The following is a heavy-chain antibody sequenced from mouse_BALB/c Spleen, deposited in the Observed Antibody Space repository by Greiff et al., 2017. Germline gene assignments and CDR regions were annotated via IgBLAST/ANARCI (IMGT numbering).Heavy chain of an antibody. Sequence: EVKVVESGGGLVQPGGSLKLSCAASGFTFSSYGMSWVRQTPDKRLELVATINSNGGSTYYPDSVKGRFTISRDNAKNTLYLQMSSLKSEDTAMYYCARDEGMITGFDYWGQGTTLTVSS. CDR1: GFTFSSYG. CDR2: INSNGGST. D-gene: IGHD2-4*01. V-gene: IGHV5-6-3*01. J-gene: IGHJ2*01. CDR3: ARDEGMITGFDY.